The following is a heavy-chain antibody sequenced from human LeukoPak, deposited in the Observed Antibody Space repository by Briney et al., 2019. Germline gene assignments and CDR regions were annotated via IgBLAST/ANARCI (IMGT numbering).Heavy chain of an antibody. CDR1: GGTFSSYA. V-gene: IGHV1-69*04. CDR2: IIPILGIA. CDR3: ANVGSVGCYMDV. D-gene: IGHD2-15*01. J-gene: IGHJ6*03. Sequence: SVKVSCKASGGTFSSYAISWVRQAPGQGLEWMGRIIPILGIANYAQKFQGRVTITTDESTSTAYMELSSLRSEDTAVYYCANVGSVGCYMDVWGKGTTVTVSS.